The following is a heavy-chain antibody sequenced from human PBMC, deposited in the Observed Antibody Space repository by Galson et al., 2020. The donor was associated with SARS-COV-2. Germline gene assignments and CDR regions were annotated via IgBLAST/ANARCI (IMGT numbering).Heavy chain of an antibody. CDR3: ARFHTIYGDYGRAFGMDV. D-gene: IGHD4-17*01. J-gene: IGHJ6*02. Sequence: QLGESLKISCAASGFTFRNYGMHWVRQAPGKGLEWVALIWYDGTLKYYVDSVKGRFTISRDDPQNTLHLQMSSLSAEDTAVYYCARFHTIYGDYGRAFGMDVWGQGTTVAVSS. V-gene: IGHV3-33*01. CDR2: IWYDGTLK. CDR1: GFTFRNYG.